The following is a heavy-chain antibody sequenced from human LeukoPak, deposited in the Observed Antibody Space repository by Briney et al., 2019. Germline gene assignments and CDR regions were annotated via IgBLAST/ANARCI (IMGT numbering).Heavy chain of an antibody. CDR1: GGSFSGYY. Sequence: SETLSLTRAVYGGSFSGYYWSWIRQPPGKGLEWIGEINHSGSTNYNPSLKSRVTISVDTSKNQFSLKLSSVTAADTAVYYCARGHGSGFDYWGQGTLVTVSS. J-gene: IGHJ4*02. CDR2: INHSGST. V-gene: IGHV4-34*01. D-gene: IGHD6-19*01. CDR3: ARGHGSGFDY.